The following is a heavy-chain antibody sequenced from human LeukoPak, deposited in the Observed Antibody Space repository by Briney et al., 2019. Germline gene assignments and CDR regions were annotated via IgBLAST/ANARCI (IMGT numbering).Heavy chain of an antibody. V-gene: IGHV1-24*01. CDR1: GYTLTELS. CDR3: ATGYDFWSGWNQN. J-gene: IGHJ4*02. D-gene: IGHD3-3*01. CDR2: FDPEDGGT. Sequence: ASVKVSCKVSGYTLTELSMHWVRQAPGKGLEWMGGFDPEDGGTIYAQKFQGRVTMTEDTSTDTAYMELSSLRSEDTAVYYCATGYDFWSGWNQNWGQGTLVTVSS.